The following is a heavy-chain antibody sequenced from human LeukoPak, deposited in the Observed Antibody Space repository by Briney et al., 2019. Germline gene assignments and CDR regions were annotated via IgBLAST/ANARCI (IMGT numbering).Heavy chain of an antibody. CDR1: GLTFGDYA. CDR3: TREGDGYDY. J-gene: IGHJ4*02. D-gene: IGHD5-24*01. CDR2: IRSKAYGGTT. V-gene: IGHV3-49*04. Sequence: GGSLRLSCTASGLTFGDYAMSWVRQAPGKGLEWVGFIRSKAYGGTTEYAASVKGRFTISRDDSKSIAYLQMNSLKTEDTAVYYCTREGDGYDYWGQGTLVTVSS.